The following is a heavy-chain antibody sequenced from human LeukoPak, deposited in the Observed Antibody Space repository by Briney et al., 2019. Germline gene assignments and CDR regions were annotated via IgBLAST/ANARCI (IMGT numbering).Heavy chain of an antibody. D-gene: IGHD2-2*01. CDR2: VYYTGSS. Sequence: SETLSLTCAVPVDSIRSYYWNWIRQSPGKGLEWFGYVYYTGSSNYHPSLRGRVTMSVDMSRSQVSLTLRSVRDADTAVYYCAGSSKWYFFEFWGQGTRVTVSS. V-gene: IGHV4-59*01. CDR3: AGSSKWYFFEF. J-gene: IGHJ4*02. CDR1: VDSIRSYY.